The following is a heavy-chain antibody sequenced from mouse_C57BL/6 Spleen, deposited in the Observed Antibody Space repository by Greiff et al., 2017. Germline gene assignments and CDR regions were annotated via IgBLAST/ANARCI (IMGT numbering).Heavy chain of an antibody. CDR2: ISYDGSN. D-gene: IGHD1-1*01. CDR3: ARDSSSPYYYAMDY. Sequence: VQLKESGPGLVKPSQSLSLTCSVTGYSITSGYYWNWIRQFPGNKLEWMGYISYDGSNNYNPSLKNRISITRDTSKNQFFLKLNSVTTEDTATYYCARDSSSPYYYAMDYWGQGTSVTVSS. V-gene: IGHV3-6*01. J-gene: IGHJ4*01. CDR1: GYSITSGYY.